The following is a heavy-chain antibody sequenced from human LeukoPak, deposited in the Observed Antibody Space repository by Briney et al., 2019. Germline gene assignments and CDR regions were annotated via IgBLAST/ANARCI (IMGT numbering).Heavy chain of an antibody. D-gene: IGHD2-8*01. Sequence: SETLSLTCTVSGYSISSGYYWGWIRQPPGKGLEWIGSIYHSGSTYYNPSLKSRVTISVDTSKNQFSLKLSSVTAADTAVYYCARADIVLMVYASGGSYFDYWGQGTLVTVSS. CDR3: ARADIVLMVYASGGSYFDY. J-gene: IGHJ4*02. V-gene: IGHV4-38-2*02. CDR1: GYSISSGYY. CDR2: IYHSGST.